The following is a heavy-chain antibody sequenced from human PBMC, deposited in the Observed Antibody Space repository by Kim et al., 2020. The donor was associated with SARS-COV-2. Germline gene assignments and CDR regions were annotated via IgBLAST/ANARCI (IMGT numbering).Heavy chain of an antibody. Sequence: GGSLRLSCAASGFTFSSYGMHWVRQAPGKGLEWVAVIWYDGSNKYYADSVKGRFTISRDNSKNTLYLQMNSLRAEDTAVYYCAREGEMARAYFDYWGQGTLVTVSS. J-gene: IGHJ4*02. V-gene: IGHV3-33*01. CDR3: AREGEMARAYFDY. D-gene: IGHD3-10*01. CDR2: IWYDGSNK. CDR1: GFTFSSYG.